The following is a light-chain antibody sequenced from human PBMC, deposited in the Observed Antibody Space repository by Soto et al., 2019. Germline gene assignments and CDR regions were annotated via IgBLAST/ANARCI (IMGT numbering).Light chain of an antibody. V-gene: IGLV3-21*02. Sequence: SYELAQPPSVSVAPGQTARTTCGGDNIGIKSVHWYQQKPGQAPVLVVYDDNDRPSGIPERFSGSNSGDTATLTISRVEAGDEADYYCQVWDSTSHHVVFGGGTKVTVL. CDR2: DDN. CDR3: QVWDSTSHHVV. CDR1: NIGIKS. J-gene: IGLJ2*01.